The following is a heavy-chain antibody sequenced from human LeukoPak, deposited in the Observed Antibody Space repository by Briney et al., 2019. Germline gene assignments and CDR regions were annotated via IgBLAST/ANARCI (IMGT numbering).Heavy chain of an antibody. Sequence: PSETLSLTCTVSGGSISSFYWSWIRQPPGKGLEWIGYIYYSGSTNYNPSLKSRVTISGDTSKNQFSLKLSSVTAADTAVYYCVRLLLSVGNYWYFDLWGRGTLVTVSS. CDR2: IYYSGST. J-gene: IGHJ2*01. CDR3: VRLLLSVGNYWYFDL. CDR1: GGSISSFY. V-gene: IGHV4-59*08. D-gene: IGHD1-26*01.